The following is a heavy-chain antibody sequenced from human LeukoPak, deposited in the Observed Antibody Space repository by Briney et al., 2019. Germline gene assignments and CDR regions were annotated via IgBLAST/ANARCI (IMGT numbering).Heavy chain of an antibody. V-gene: IGHV4-39*07. J-gene: IGHJ4*02. CDR2: IYYSGST. D-gene: IGHD3-10*01. Sequence: NPSESLSLTCTVSGGSISSSSYYWGWIRQPPGKGLEWIGSIYYSGSTYYNPSLKSRVTISVDTSKNQFSLKLSSVTAADTAVYYCARDNGWFGELYWRDWGQGTLVTVSS. CDR3: ARDNGWFGELYWRD. CDR1: GGSISSSSYY.